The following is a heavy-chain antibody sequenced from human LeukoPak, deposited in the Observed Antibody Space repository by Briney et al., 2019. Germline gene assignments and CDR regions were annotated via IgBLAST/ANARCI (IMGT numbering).Heavy chain of an antibody. V-gene: IGHV4-39*01. J-gene: IGHJ4*02. Sequence: SETLSLTCTVSGASITSGSYYWGWIRQPPEKALEWIGTLYSRGNIFYNPSLQSRVTISGDTSKNQFSLKLSSVTAADTAPYYCARHRGGYDDRFDYWGQGTLVTVSS. CDR3: ARHRGGYDDRFDY. CDR2: LYSRGNI. CDR1: GASITSGSYY. D-gene: IGHD5-12*01.